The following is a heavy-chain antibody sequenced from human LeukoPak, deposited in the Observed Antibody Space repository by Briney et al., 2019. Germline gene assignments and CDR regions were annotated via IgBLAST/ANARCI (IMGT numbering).Heavy chain of an antibody. CDR2: ISHEGDS. V-gene: IGHV4-34*01. CDR1: GVSLRGYY. CDR3: ARGRNYVSDFYFDV. J-gene: IGHJ6*03. Sequence: SETLSLTCAVYGVSLRGYYWSWLRQSPEKGLEWIGEISHEGDSIYNPSLKSRLTLSVDMSKNQFSLKLRSVTAADTAAYYCARGRNYVSDFYFDVWGKGTTVIVSS. D-gene: IGHD1-7*01.